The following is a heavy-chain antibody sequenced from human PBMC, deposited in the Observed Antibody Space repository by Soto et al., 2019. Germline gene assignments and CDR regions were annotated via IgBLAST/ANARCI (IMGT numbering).Heavy chain of an antibody. CDR1: EGTFNSYA. J-gene: IGHJ4*02. V-gene: IGHV1-69*01. CDR2: IIPYYNTL. Sequence: QAQVVQSGAEVRKPGSSVKLSCKASEGTFNSYAIAWVRQAPGQGLEWMGGIIPYYNTLNYAQKFQDRVTITADDSTNTVYMELSSLRSDDKAVYFCASGARRWYPYFFDSWAQGTLVTVSS. D-gene: IGHD6-13*01. CDR3: ASGARRWYPYFFDS.